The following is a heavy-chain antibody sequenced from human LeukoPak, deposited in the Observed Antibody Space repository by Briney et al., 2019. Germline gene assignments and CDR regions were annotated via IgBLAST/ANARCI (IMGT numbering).Heavy chain of an antibody. CDR1: GYTFTGYY. CDR3: ARDPEPAGGGYYGMDV. D-gene: IGHD1-14*01. V-gene: IGHV1-2*02. CDR2: INPNSGGT. Sequence: GASVKVSCKASGYTFTGYYMHWVRQAPGQGLEWMGWINPNSGGTNYAQKFQGRVTMTRDTFISTAYMELSRLRSDDTAVYYCARDPEPAGGGYYGMDVWGQGTTVTVSS. J-gene: IGHJ6*02.